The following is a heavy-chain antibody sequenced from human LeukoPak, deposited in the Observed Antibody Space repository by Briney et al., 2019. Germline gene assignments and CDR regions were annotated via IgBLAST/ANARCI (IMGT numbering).Heavy chain of an antibody. CDR1: GFTFCSYA. Sequence: GGSLRLSCAASGFTFCSYAMSWVRQAPGKGLEWVSAISGSGGSTYYADSVKGRFTISRDNSKNTLYVQMNSLRAEDTAVYYCAKLPTVTTGYWGQGTLVTVSS. D-gene: IGHD4-11*01. J-gene: IGHJ4*02. V-gene: IGHV3-23*01. CDR2: ISGSGGST. CDR3: AKLPTVTTGY.